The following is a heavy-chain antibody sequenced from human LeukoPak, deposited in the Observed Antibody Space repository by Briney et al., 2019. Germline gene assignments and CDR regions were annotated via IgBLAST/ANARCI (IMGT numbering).Heavy chain of an antibody. CDR2: ISGSGGST. CDR1: GFTFSSYA. D-gene: IGHD6-19*01. J-gene: IGHJ4*02. V-gene: IGHV3-23*01. Sequence: GGSLRLSCAASGFTFSSYAMSWVRQAPGKGLEWVSAISGSGGSTYYADSVKGRFTISRDNSKNTLYLRMNSLRAADTAVYYCAKNTGRQWLFGYWGQGTLVTVSS. CDR3: AKNTGRQWLFGY.